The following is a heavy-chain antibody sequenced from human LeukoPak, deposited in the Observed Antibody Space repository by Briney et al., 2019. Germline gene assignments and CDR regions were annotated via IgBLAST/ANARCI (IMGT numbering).Heavy chain of an antibody. Sequence: PGGSLRLSCLASGFPFSYYAMTWVRQAPGKGLEWVSSLSSSGDDTYSADSVKGRFTIPRDNSKRTLFLQMNSLRAEDTAVYYCAKDGPGSGWPDLDYWGQGSLVTVSS. V-gene: IGHV3-23*01. CDR1: GFPFSYYA. D-gene: IGHD6-19*01. J-gene: IGHJ4*02. CDR2: LSSSGDDT. CDR3: AKDGPGSGWPDLDY.